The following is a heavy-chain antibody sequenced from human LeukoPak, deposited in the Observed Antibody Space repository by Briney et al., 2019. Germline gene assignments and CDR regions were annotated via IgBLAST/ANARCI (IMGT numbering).Heavy chain of an antibody. J-gene: IGHJ4*02. CDR2: IYYSGST. CDR3: ATGYCSSTSCYRWVYFDY. CDR1: GGSISSYY. Sequence: SETLYLTCTVSGGSISSYYWSWIRQPPGKELEWIGYIYYSGSTNYNPSLKSRVTISVDTSKNQFSLKLSSVTAADTAVYYCATGYCSSTSCYRWVYFDYWGQGTLVPVSS. D-gene: IGHD2-2*01. V-gene: IGHV4-59*08.